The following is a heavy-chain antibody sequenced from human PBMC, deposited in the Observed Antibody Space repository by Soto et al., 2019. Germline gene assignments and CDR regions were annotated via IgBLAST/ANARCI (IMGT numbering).Heavy chain of an antibody. V-gene: IGHV1-69*06. D-gene: IGHD2-15*01. Sequence: SVKVSCKASGGTFSSYAISWVRQAPGQGLEWMGGIIPIFGTANYAQKFQGRVTITADKSTSTAYMELSSLRSEDTAVYYCARGSPDCSGGSCYSDAFEIWGQGTMVTVSS. CDR2: IIPIFGTA. J-gene: IGHJ3*02. CDR1: GGTFSSYA. CDR3: ARGSPDCSGGSCYSDAFEI.